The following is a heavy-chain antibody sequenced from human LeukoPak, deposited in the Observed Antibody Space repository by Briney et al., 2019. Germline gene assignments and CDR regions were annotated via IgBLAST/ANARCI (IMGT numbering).Heavy chain of an antibody. Sequence: GGCLRLSCAASGFTVSDNYMSWVRQAPGKGLEWVSVIYSDGSTYYADSVKGRFTISRDNSKNTVYLQMNSLRAEDTAVYYCARDPGYSYGYDYWGQGTLVTVSS. CDR1: GFTVSDNY. V-gene: IGHV3-66*01. D-gene: IGHD5-18*01. CDR3: ARDPGYSYGYDY. CDR2: IYSDGST. J-gene: IGHJ4*02.